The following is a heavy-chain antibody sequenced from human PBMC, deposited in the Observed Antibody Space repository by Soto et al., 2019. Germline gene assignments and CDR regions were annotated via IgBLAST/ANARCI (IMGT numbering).Heavy chain of an antibody. Sequence: PVGSLRLSCAASGFTFSSYGMHWVRQAPGKGLEWVAVIWYDGSNKYYADSVKGRFTISRDNSKNTLYLQMNSLRAEDTAVYYCAKDQASGQGSFDSWGQGTLVTVSS. V-gene: IGHV3-33*06. CDR1: GFTFSSYG. J-gene: IGHJ4*02. CDR3: AKDQASGQGSFDS. CDR2: IWYDGSNK.